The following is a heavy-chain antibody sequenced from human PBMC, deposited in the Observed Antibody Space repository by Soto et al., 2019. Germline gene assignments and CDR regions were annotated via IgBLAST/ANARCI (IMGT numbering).Heavy chain of an antibody. CDR2: ISYEGSNK. Sequence: GGSLRLSGAASGFTFSSYAMHWVRQAPGKGLEGVAVISYEGSNKYYADSVKGRFTISRDNSKNTLYLQMNSLRAEDTAVYYCARGTDYSSSWYSAVGFDPWGQGTLVTVSS. D-gene: IGHD6-13*01. CDR1: GFTFSSYA. V-gene: IGHV3-30-3*01. J-gene: IGHJ5*02. CDR3: ARGTDYSSSWYSAVGFDP.